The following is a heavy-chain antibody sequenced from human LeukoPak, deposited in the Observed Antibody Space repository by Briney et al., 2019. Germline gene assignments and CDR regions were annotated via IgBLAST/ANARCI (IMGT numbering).Heavy chain of an antibody. CDR3: ARDTRLAAMFRFAD. V-gene: IGHV3-23*01. CDR1: GFTFSTYA. J-gene: IGHJ4*02. CDR2: ISGSGATT. D-gene: IGHD5-18*01. Sequence: GGSLRLSCAASGFTFSTYAMNWARQARGKGLEWVSAISGSGATTYYAASVKGRSTISRDNSKNTLYLQMNRLTAEDTAVYYCARDTRLAAMFRFADCGQGVLFSASS.